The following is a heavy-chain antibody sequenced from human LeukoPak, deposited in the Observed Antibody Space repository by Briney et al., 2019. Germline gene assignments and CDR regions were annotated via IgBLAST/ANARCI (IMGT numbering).Heavy chain of an antibody. CDR1: GYTFTGHS. V-gene: IGHV1-2*02. CDR2: IKPNSGGT. J-gene: IGHJ6*03. Sequence: ASVKVSCKASGYTFTGHSMYWVRQAPGQGLEWMGWIKPNSGGTNYAQKFQGRVTMTRDTSISTAYMELSRLRSDDTAVYYCARTLSMVRGVIIQTVYYYMDVWGKGTTVTISS. CDR3: ARTLSMVRGVIIQTVYYYMDV. D-gene: IGHD3-10*01.